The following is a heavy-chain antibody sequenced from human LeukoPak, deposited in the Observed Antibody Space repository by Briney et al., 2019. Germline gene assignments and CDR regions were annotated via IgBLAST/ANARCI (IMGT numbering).Heavy chain of an antibody. Sequence: PGGSLRLSCAASGFTFSSSAMSWVRQAPEKGLEWVSGISGSDGGTYYADSVKGRFTISRDNSKNTLYLQMNSLRAEDTALYYCAKDPRTVPGYYFDYWGQGTLVTVSS. CDR1: GFTFSSSA. CDR3: AKDPRTVPGYYFDY. V-gene: IGHV3-23*01. J-gene: IGHJ4*02. CDR2: ISGSDGGT. D-gene: IGHD2-2*01.